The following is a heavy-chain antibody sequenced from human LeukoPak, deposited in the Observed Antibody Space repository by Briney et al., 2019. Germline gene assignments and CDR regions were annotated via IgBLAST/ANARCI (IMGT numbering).Heavy chain of an antibody. J-gene: IGHJ4*02. V-gene: IGHV3-23*01. CDR2: ISGSGGST. Sequence: GGSLRLPCAASGFTFSSYAMSWVRQAPGKGLEGVSAISGSGGSTYYADSVKGRFTISRDNSKNTLYLQMNSLRAEDTAVYYCAKNYYGSGSTLDYWGQGTLVTVSS. CDR3: AKNYYGSGSTLDY. CDR1: GFTFSSYA. D-gene: IGHD3-10*01.